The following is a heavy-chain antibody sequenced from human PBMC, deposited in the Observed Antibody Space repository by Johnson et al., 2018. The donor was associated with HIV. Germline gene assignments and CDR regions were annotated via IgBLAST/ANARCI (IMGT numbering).Heavy chain of an antibody. CDR3: ARRNRDRIAAPGGVPFDI. CDR1: GFTFSSYW. Sequence: VQLVESGGGLVQPGGSLRLSCAASGFTFSSYWMSWVRQAPGKGLEWVANIKQDGSEKYYVDSVKGRFTISRDNAKNSLYLQMNSLRAEDTAVYYCARRNRDRIAAPGGVPFDIWGQGTMVTVSS. D-gene: IGHD6-13*01. CDR2: IKQDGSEK. J-gene: IGHJ3*02. V-gene: IGHV3-7*01.